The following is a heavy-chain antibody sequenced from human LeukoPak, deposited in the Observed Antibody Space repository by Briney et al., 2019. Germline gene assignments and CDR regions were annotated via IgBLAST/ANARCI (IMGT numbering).Heavy chain of an antibody. J-gene: IGHJ6*03. CDR1: GGSISSYY. Sequence: SETLSLTCTVSGGSISSYYWSWIRQPAGKGLEWIGRIYTSGSTNYNPSLKSRVTMSVDTSKNQFSLKLSSVTAADTAVYYCARAGSDFWSGYYDYYYMDVWGKGTTVTVSS. CDR2: IYTSGST. CDR3: ARAGSDFWSGYYDYYYMDV. V-gene: IGHV4-4*07. D-gene: IGHD3-3*01.